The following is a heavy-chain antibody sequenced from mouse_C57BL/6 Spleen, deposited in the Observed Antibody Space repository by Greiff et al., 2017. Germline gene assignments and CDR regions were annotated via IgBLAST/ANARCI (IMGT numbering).Heavy chain of an antibody. Sequence: QVQLQQPGAELVKPGASVKLSCKASGYTFTSYWMHWVKQRPGQGLEWIGMIHPNSGSTNYNEKFKSKATLTVDKSSSTAYLQLSSLTSEDSAVYDCARWGTRAYFDYWGQGTTLTVSS. CDR3: ARWGTRAYFDY. CDR1: GYTFTSYW. CDR2: IHPNSGST. J-gene: IGHJ2*01. D-gene: IGHD3-3*01. V-gene: IGHV1-64*01.